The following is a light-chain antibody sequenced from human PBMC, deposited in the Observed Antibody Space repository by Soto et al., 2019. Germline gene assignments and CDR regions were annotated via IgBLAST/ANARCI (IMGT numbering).Light chain of an antibody. CDR1: SSDVGSYNL. V-gene: IGLV2-23*01. CDR2: EGS. J-gene: IGLJ1*01. Sequence: QSALTQPASVSGSPGQSITISCTGTSSDVGSYNLVSWYQQNPGKAPKLMNYEGSKRPSGVSNRFSGSKSGNTASLTISGLQAEDEADYYCCSYAGSSTSFGTGTKLTV. CDR3: CSYAGSSTS.